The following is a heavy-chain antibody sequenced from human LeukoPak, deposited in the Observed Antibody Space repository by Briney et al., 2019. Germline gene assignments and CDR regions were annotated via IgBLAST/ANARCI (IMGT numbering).Heavy chain of an antibody. CDR1: GFTFDDYA. Sequence: GGSLRLSCAASGFTFDDYAMHWVRQAPGKGLEWVSGINWNSNNIDYADSVKGRFTISRDNAKNSLYLQMNSLRAEDTAVYYCARGGGITMIVVVTANDYWGQGTLVTVSS. CDR2: INWNSNNI. CDR3: ARGGGITMIVVVTANDY. D-gene: IGHD3-22*01. V-gene: IGHV3-9*01. J-gene: IGHJ4*02.